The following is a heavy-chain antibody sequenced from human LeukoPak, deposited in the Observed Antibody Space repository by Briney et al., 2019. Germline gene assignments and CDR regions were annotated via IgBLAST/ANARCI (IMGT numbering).Heavy chain of an antibody. CDR3: ARDRPLKKNGGVDY. V-gene: IGHV3-30*02. Sequence: PGGSLRLSCAASGFTFSSYGMHWVRQAPGKGLEWVAFIRYDGSNKYYADSVKGRFTISRDNAKNSLYLQMNSLRAEDTAVYYCARDRPLKKNGGVDYWGQGTLVTVSS. CDR2: IRYDGSNK. D-gene: IGHD2-8*01. CDR1: GFTFSSYG. J-gene: IGHJ4*02.